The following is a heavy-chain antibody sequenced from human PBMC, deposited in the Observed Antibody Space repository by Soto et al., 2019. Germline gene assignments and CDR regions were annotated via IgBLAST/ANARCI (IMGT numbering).Heavy chain of an antibody. CDR3: AREAKYYYDSSGYYPLDY. CDR1: GYTFTGYY. CDR2: INPNSGGT. Sequence: GASVKVSCKASGYTFTGYYMHCVRQAPGQGLEWMGWINPNSGGTNYAQKFQGRVTMTRDKSISTAYMELSRLRSDDTAVYYCAREAKYYYDSSGYYPLDYWGQGTLVTVSS. D-gene: IGHD3-22*01. V-gene: IGHV1-2*02. J-gene: IGHJ4*02.